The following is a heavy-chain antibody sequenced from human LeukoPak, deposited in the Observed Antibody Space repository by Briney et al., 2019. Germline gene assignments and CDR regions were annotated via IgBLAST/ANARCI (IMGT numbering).Heavy chain of an antibody. Sequence: GGSLRLSCAASGFTFSSYAMSWVRQAPGKGLEWVSYISSSSSTIYYADSVKGRFTISRDNAKNSLYLQMNSLRDEDTAVYYCARETGSGSYDNWFDPWGQGTLVTVSS. CDR2: ISSSSSTI. V-gene: IGHV3-48*02. CDR1: GFTFSSYA. J-gene: IGHJ5*02. CDR3: ARETGSGSYDNWFDP. D-gene: IGHD1-26*01.